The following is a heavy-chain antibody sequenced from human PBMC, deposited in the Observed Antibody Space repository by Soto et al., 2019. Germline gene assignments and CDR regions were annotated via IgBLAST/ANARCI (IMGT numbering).Heavy chain of an antibody. CDR1: GYTFTGYY. V-gene: IGHV1-2*04. D-gene: IGHD3-3*01. J-gene: IGHJ4*02. Sequence: ASVKVSCKASGYTFTGYYMHWVRQAPGQGLEWMGWINPNSGGTNYAQKFQGWVTMTRDTSISTAYMELSRLRSDDTAVYYCARDRGENYDFWSGYYKAHPFDYWGQGTLVTVSS. CDR2: INPNSGGT. CDR3: ARDRGENYDFWSGYYKAHPFDY.